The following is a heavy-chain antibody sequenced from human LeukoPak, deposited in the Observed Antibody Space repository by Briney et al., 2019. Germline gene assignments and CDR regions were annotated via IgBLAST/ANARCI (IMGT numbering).Heavy chain of an antibody. CDR1: GYSISNNFY. CDR2: IYTSGST. CDR3: ARGNGDYYYYMDV. D-gene: IGHD1-1*01. J-gene: IGHJ6*03. V-gene: IGHV4-4*07. Sequence: SETLSLTCTVSGYSISNNFYWACIRQPAGKGLAWIGRIYTSGSTNYNPSLKSRVTMSVDTSKNQFSLKLSSVTAADTAVYYCARGNGDYYYYMDVWGKGTTVTISS.